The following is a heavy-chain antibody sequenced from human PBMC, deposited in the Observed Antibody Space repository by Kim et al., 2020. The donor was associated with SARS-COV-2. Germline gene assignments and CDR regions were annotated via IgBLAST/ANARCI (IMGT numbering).Heavy chain of an antibody. J-gene: IGHJ4*02. V-gene: IGHV4-39*01. CDR3: ASGPLYHGTW. D-gene: IGHD3-3*01. Sequence: SETLSLTCSVSGASISGSSYYWGWIRQPPGKGLEWIGNFYYSGSTYYNSSLKSRVTISVDTSKNQFSLNLSSVTAADTAVYYCASGPLYHGTWWGQGTLVTVSS. CDR2: FYYSGST. CDR1: GASISGSSYY.